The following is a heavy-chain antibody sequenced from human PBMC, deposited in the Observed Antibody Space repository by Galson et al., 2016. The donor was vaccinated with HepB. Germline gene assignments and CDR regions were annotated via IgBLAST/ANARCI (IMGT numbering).Heavy chain of an antibody. D-gene: IGHD2-15*01. Sequence: ETLSLTCDVSGGSSGGSASSGAYYWAWIRQPPGKGLEWIGYGYYIGTPDSNPSLKSRVTISLDTSKNQLSLTLRSVTAADTAVYYCARMALTWSAIEAWGQGSLVTVSS. CDR2: GYYIGTP. J-gene: IGHJ5*02. CDR3: ARMALTWSAIEA. CDR1: GGSSGGSASSGAYY. V-gene: IGHV4-61*08.